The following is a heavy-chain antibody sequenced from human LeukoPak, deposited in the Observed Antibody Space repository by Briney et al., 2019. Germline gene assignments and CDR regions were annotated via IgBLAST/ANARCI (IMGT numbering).Heavy chain of an antibody. D-gene: IGHD3-9*01. CDR2: INAGNGNT. CDR1: GYTFTSYA. V-gene: IGHV1-3*01. Sequence: ASVKVSCKASGYTFTSYAMHWVRQAPGQRLEWMGWINAGNGNTKYSQKFRGRVTITRDTSASTAYMELSSLRSEDTAVYYCARKDDILTGSLDYWGQGTLVTVSS. CDR3: ARKDDILTGSLDY. J-gene: IGHJ4*02.